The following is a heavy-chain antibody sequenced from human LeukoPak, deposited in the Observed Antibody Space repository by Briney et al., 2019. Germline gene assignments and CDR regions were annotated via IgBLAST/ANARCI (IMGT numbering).Heavy chain of an antibody. V-gene: IGHV3-74*01. J-gene: IGHJ5*02. CDR1: GFTFSSYW. CDR2: INSDGSST. CDR3: ARSRLSSWYWFDP. D-gene: IGHD6-13*01. Sequence: GGSLRLSCAASGFTFSSYWMHWARQAPGKGLVWVSRINSDGSSTSYADSVKGRFTISRDNAKNTLYLQMNSLRAEDAAVYYCARSRLSSWYWFDPWGQGTLVTVSS.